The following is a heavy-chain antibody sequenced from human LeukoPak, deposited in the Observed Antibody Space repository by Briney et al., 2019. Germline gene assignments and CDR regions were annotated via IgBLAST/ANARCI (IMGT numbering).Heavy chain of an antibody. D-gene: IGHD3-3*01. CDR3: ARDRAAFGVVQVGY. J-gene: IGHJ4*02. V-gene: IGHV3-74*01. CDR1: TFTFSRYW. Sequence: GGSLRLSCAASTFTFSRYWMHWVRQAPGKGLVWVSRINSDGTDTYYADSVKGRFTISRDNTKNTLYLQMNSLRTEDTAVYYCARDRAAFGVVQVGYWGQGTLVTVSS. CDR2: INSDGTDT.